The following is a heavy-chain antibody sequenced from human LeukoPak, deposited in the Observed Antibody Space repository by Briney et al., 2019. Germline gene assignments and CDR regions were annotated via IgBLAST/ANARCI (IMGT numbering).Heavy chain of an antibody. D-gene: IGHD3-10*01. V-gene: IGHV4-39*01. CDR1: GGSISSSSYY. J-gene: IGHJ4*02. CDR3: ASGYDYGSGSYSAFDY. Sequence: SETLSLTCTASGGSISSSSYYWGWIRQPPGKGLEWIGSIYYSESTYYNPSLKSRVTISVDTSKYQFSLKVSSVTAADTAVYYCASGYDYGSGSYSAFDYWGQGTLVTVSS. CDR2: IYYSEST.